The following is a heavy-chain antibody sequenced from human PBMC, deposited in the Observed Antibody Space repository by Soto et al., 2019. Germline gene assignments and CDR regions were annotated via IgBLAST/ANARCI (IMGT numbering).Heavy chain of an antibody. J-gene: IGHJ5*02. CDR2: INPNSGGT. D-gene: IGHD3-3*01. CDR3: ARAGLRFWEWYPGHGFDP. V-gene: IGHV1-2*04. CDR1: GYTFTSYG. Sequence: ASVKVSCKASGYTFTSYGISWVRQAPGQGLEWMGWINPNSGGTNYAQKFQGWVTMTRDTSISTAYMELSRLRSDDTAVYYCARAGLRFWEWYPGHGFDPGGKETRVTASS.